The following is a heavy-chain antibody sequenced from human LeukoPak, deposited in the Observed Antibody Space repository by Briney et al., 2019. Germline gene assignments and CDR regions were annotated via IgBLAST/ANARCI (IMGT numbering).Heavy chain of an antibody. Sequence: GGSLILSCAASGFAFSSYGIHWVRQAPGKGLEWVAVISADGSQKHYADSVTGRFTISRDNSMNTLFLQMDSLRAEDTAVYYCAKNEGGARSSGYPYYFDYWGQGTPVIVSS. CDR3: AKNEGGARSSGYPYYFDY. CDR2: ISADGSQK. D-gene: IGHD3-22*01. V-gene: IGHV3-30*18. CDR1: GFAFSSYG. J-gene: IGHJ4*02.